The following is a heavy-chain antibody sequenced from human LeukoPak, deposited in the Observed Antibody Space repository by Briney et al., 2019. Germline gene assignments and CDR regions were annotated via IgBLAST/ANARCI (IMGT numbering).Heavy chain of an antibody. J-gene: IGHJ4*02. V-gene: IGHV3-21*01. CDR2: ISSSSSYI. D-gene: IGHD1-1*01. CDR1: GFTFSNYS. CDR3: ARGLRGSSNYYFDY. Sequence: GGSLRLSCAASGFTFSNYSMNWVRQAPGKGLEWVSSISSSSSYIYYADSVKGPFTISRDNAKNSLYLQMNSLRAEDTAVYYCARGLRGSSNYYFDYWGQGTLVTVSS.